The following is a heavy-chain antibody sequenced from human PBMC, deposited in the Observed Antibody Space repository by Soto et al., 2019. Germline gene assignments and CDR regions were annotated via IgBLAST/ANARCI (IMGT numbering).Heavy chain of an antibody. CDR3: ARHLPTIVVVPADLKGVAYGMDV. Sequence: PGESLKISCKGSGYSFTSYWISWVRQMPGKGLEWMGRIDPSDSYTNYSPSFQGHVTISADKSISTAYLQWSSLKASDTAMYYCARHLPTIVVVPADLKGVAYGMDVWGQGTTVTVYS. CDR1: GYSFTSYW. J-gene: IGHJ6*02. CDR2: IDPSDSYT. V-gene: IGHV5-10-1*01. D-gene: IGHD2-2*01.